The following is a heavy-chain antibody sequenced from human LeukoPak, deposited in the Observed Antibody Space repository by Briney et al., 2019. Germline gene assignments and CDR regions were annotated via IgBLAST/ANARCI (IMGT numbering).Heavy chain of an antibody. CDR3: ARGPTIFGVVIDAFDI. V-gene: IGHV7-4-1*02. CDR1: GYTFTSYA. J-gene: IGHJ3*02. CDR2: VNTNTGNP. Sequence: ASVKVSCKASGYTFTSYAMNWVRQAPGQGLEWMGGVNTNTGNPTYAQGFTGRFVFSLGTSVSTAYLQISGLKAEDTAVYSCARGPTIFGVVIDAFDIWGQGTMVTVSS. D-gene: IGHD3-3*01.